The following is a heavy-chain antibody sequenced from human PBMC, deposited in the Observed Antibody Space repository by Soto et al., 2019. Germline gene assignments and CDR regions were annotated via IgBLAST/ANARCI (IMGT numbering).Heavy chain of an antibody. Sequence: QVQLQESGPGLVKPSGTLSLTCAVSSGSISSSNWWSWVRQPPGKGLEWIGEIYHSGSTNYNPSLKSRVTISVDKSKNPFSLKLSSVTAADTAVYYCARTRFSLSTVNHDAFDIWGQGTMVTVSS. D-gene: IGHD4-17*01. CDR1: SGSISSSNW. CDR2: IYHSGST. CDR3: ARTRFSLSTVNHDAFDI. J-gene: IGHJ3*02. V-gene: IGHV4-4*02.